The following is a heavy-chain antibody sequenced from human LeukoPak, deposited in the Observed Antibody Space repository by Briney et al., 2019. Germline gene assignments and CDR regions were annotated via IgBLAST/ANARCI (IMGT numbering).Heavy chain of an antibody. Sequence: PGGSLRLSCAASGFTVSSNYMSWVRQAPGKGLEWVSVIYSGGDTYYADSVKGRFTISRDNSKNTLYLQMNSLRAEDTAVYYCTKGSCSGGFCYSTSWGQGTLVTVSS. CDR1: GFTVSSNY. V-gene: IGHV3-66*01. J-gene: IGHJ5*02. CDR2: IYSGGDT. D-gene: IGHD2-15*01. CDR3: TKGSCSGGFCYSTS.